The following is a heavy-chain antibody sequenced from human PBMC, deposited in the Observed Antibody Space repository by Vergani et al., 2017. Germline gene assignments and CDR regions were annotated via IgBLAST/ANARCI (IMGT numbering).Heavy chain of an antibody. CDR2: ISGSGGST. CDR3: ARDGSQTGFWSGPASYYYGMDV. CDR1: GFTFSSYA. V-gene: IGHV3-23*01. J-gene: IGHJ6*02. Sequence: EVQLLESGGGLVQPGGSLRLSCAASGFTFSSYAMSWVRQAPGKGLEWVSAISGSGGSTDYADSVKGRFTISRDNSKNTLYLQMNSLRAEDTAVYYCARDGSQTGFWSGPASYYYGMDVWGQGTTVTVSS. D-gene: IGHD3-3*01.